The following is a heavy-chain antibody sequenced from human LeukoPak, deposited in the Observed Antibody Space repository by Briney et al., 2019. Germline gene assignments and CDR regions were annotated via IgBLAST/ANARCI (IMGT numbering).Heavy chain of an antibody. Sequence: GASVTVSCKASGYTFTRYGIRWVRQAPGQGLEWMGWISAYKGNTNYVQKLQGRVTITTDTSTSTAYMELRSLRSDDTAVYYCAIGPYGSGDYGGQGTLVTVSS. CDR2: ISAYKGNT. J-gene: IGHJ4*02. V-gene: IGHV1-18*04. CDR3: AIGPYGSGDY. D-gene: IGHD3-10*01. CDR1: GYTFTRYG.